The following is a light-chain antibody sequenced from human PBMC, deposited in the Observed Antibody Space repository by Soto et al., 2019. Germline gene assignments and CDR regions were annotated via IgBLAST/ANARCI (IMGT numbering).Light chain of an antibody. CDR1: QGIKND. V-gene: IGKV1-6*01. Sequence: AIQMTQSPSSLSASVGDRVTITCRASQGIKNDLGWYQQKPGKAPKLLIYKASSLESGVPSKFNVSGSGTEFTLTISSLQPDDFATYYCQHYNNYLLTFGGGTKVEIK. CDR2: KAS. J-gene: IGKJ4*01. CDR3: QHYNNYLLT.